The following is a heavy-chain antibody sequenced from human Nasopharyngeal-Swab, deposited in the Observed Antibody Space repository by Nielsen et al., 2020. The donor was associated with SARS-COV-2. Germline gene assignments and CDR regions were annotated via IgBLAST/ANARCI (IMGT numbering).Heavy chain of an antibody. D-gene: IGHD2-21*02. CDR1: GFTFRRYA. V-gene: IGHV3-23*01. J-gene: IGHJ4*02. Sequence: GESLKISCADSGFTFRRYAMSWVSQAPGKGLEWVSAISGSGGSTYYADSVKGRFTISRDNSKNTLYLQMNSLRAEDTAVYYCAKDLAYCGGDCYSGFDYWGQGTLVTVSS. CDR2: ISGSGGST. CDR3: AKDLAYCGGDCYSGFDY.